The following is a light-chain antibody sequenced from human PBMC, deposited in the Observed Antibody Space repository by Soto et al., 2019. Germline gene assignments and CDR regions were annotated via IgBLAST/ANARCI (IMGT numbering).Light chain of an antibody. J-gene: IGKJ1*01. CDR1: QSIDRNY. V-gene: IGKV3-20*01. CDR3: QEYISSRT. CDR2: GSS. Sequence: EIVLTQSPGTLSLSPGERATLSCRASQSIDRNYLAWYQHKPGQAPRLLIYGSSIRATGIPDRFSGSGSETDFTLTISRLEPEDFAAYYCQEYISSRTFGQGSKVGIK.